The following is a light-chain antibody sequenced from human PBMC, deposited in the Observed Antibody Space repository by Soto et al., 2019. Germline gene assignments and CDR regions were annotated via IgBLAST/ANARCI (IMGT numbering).Light chain of an antibody. V-gene: IGLV2-23*01. J-gene: IGLJ2*01. CDR3: CSYAGTTFVV. CDR1: NNNVGISNL. CDR2: EGS. Sequence: QSALTQPASVSGFPGQSITISCAGTNNNVGISNLVSWYQQHPGKAPKLMIYEGSKRPSGVSNRFSGSKSGNTASLTISGLQAEDEADYFCCSYAGTTFVVFDGGTKLTVL.